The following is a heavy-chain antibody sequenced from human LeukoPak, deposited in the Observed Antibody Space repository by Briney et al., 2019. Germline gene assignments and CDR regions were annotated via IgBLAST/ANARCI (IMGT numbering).Heavy chain of an antibody. CDR2: ISYDGSNK. V-gene: IGHV3-30*03. J-gene: IGHJ4*02. Sequence: GGSLRLSCAASGFTFSSYGMHWVRQAPGKGLEWVAVISYDGSNKYYADSVKGRFTISRDNSKDTLYLQMNSLRAEDTAVYFCARDRGSSGWFPYGAYFDYWGQGTLVTVSS. CDR3: ARDRGSSGWFPYGAYFDY. CDR1: GFTFSSYG. D-gene: IGHD6-19*01.